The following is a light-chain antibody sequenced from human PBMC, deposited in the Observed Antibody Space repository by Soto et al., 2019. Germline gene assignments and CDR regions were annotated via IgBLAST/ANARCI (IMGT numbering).Light chain of an antibody. V-gene: IGLV2-11*01. J-gene: IGLJ1*01. Sequence: QSVLTQPRSVSGSPGQSVTISCTGTSSDVGGYNYVSWYQQHPGKAPKLMIYDVSKRPSGVPDRFSGSKSGNTASLTISVLQAEDEADYYCSSYAGSNNFPYVFGTGTKVTVL. CDR1: SSDVGGYNY. CDR2: DVS. CDR3: SSYAGSNNFPYV.